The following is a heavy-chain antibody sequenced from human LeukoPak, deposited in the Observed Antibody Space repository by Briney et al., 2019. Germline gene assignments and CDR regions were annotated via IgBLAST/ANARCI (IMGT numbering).Heavy chain of an antibody. CDR1: GYSISSGYY. Sequence: KPSETLSLTCTVSGYSISSGYYWGWIRQPPGKGLEWIGGISHSGSTYYNPSLKSRVTISVDKSKNQFSLKLSSVTAADTAVYYCARRELLFGFRFDYWGQGTLVTVSS. V-gene: IGHV4-38-2*02. J-gene: IGHJ4*02. CDR3: ARRELLFGFRFDY. D-gene: IGHD1-26*01. CDR2: ISHSGST.